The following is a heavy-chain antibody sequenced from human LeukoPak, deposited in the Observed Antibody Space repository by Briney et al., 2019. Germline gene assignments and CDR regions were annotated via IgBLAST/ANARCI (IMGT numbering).Heavy chain of an antibody. CDR3: ARVQKIVVVPAAMTLFDY. Sequence: SETLSLTCTVSGGSISIYYWSWIRQPPGKGLEWIGEINHSGSTNYNPSLKSRVTISVDTSKNQFSLKLSSVTAADTAVYYCARVQKIVVVPAAMTLFDYWGQGTLVTVSS. CDR2: INHSGST. J-gene: IGHJ4*02. CDR1: GGSISIYY. V-gene: IGHV4-34*01. D-gene: IGHD2-2*01.